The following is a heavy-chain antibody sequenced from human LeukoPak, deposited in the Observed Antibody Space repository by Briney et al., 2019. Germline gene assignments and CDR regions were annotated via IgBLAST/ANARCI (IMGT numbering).Heavy chain of an antibody. Sequence: PGGSLRLSCTAPGFTFGDYAMSWVRQAPGKGLEWVGFIRSKAYGGTTEYAASVKGRFTISRDDSKSIAYLQMNSLKTEDTAVYYCTRGGSSIMITFGGVIAPLDYWGQGTLVTVSS. V-gene: IGHV3-49*04. D-gene: IGHD3-16*02. CDR2: IRSKAYGGTT. CDR3: TRGGSSIMITFGGVIAPLDY. CDR1: GFTFGDYA. J-gene: IGHJ4*02.